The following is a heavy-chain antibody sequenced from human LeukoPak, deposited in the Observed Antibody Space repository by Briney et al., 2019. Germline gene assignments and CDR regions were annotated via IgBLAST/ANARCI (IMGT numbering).Heavy chain of an antibody. CDR3: ARERTPKHYYGSGTYDRYFDH. CDR2: ISSSGSTK. D-gene: IGHD3-10*01. J-gene: IGHJ4*02. V-gene: IGHV3-11*04. Sequence: GGSLRLSCVASGFTLSDYYMSWIRQAPGKGLEWISFISSSGSTKYYADSVKGRFTISRDTTQNSLYLQMNSLRADDTALYYCARERTPKHYYGSGTYDRYFDHWGQGTLVTVSS. CDR1: GFTLSDYY.